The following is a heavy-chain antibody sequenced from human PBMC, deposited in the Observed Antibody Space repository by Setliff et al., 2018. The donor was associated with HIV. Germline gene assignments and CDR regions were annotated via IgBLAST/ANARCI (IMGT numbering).Heavy chain of an antibody. CDR3: ARDRYSGSSTDY. D-gene: IGHD1-26*01. CDR1: GFTFISYG. J-gene: IGHJ4*02. CDR2: IRYDGSYR. Sequence: GGSLRLSCAVSGFTFISYGMYWVRQAPGKGLEWVAFIRYDGSYRYYVDSVKGRFTISRDNAKNSLYLQMNSLRAEDTALYYCARDRYSGSSTDYWGPGTLVTVSS. V-gene: IGHV3-30*02.